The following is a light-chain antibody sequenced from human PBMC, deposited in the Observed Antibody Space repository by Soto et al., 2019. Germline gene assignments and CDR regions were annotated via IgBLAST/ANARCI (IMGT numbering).Light chain of an antibody. Sequence: QSVLTQPASVSGSPGQSITISCTGTSSDVGSYNLVSWYQQHPGKAPKLMIYEVSKRPSGVSNRFSGSKSGNTASLTISWLQFEDDADYYCCSYAGSSTYVFGTGTKVTV. CDR2: EVS. J-gene: IGLJ1*01. CDR1: SSDVGSYNL. V-gene: IGLV2-23*02. CDR3: CSYAGSSTYV.